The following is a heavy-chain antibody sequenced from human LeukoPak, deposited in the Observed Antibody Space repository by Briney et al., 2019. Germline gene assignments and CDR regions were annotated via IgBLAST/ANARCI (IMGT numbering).Heavy chain of an antibody. V-gene: IGHV1-69*13. CDR3: ARAYGSGSYYYWFDP. CDR2: IIPIFGTA. D-gene: IGHD3-10*01. Sequence: ASVKVSCKAPGGTFSSYAISWVRQAPGQGLEWMGGIIPIFGTANYAQKFQGRVTITADESTSTAYMELSSLRSEDTAVYYCARAYGSGSYYYWFDPWGQGTLVTVSS. J-gene: IGHJ5*02. CDR1: GGTFSSYA.